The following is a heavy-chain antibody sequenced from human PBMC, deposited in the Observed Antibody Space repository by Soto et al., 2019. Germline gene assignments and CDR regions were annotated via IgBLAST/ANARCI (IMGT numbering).Heavy chain of an antibody. CDR2: INYNGNT. V-gene: IGHV4-59*08. Sequence: SETLSLTNTVSDAYLSSLYWSWLRPKQGKGLEWIANINYNGNTNYNPSLKSRVTISVDTSKNQFSLTVISVTAADTAVYYCARGGSIVVATRRLMDVWGRGSTVTGSS. CDR1: DAYLSSLY. D-gene: IGHD3-22*01. J-gene: IGHJ6*03. CDR3: ARGGSIVVATRRLMDV.